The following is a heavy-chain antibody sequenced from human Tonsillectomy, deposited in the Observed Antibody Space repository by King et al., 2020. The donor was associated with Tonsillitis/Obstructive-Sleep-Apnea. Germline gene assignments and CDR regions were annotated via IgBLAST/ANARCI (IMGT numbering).Heavy chain of an antibody. CDR1: GFIFHDYA. CDR3: AKVLVVRFLEWPFDY. V-gene: IGHV3-9*01. D-gene: IGHD3-3*01. Sequence: VQLVESGGALVQPGRSLRISCAGSGFIFHDYAMHWVRQVPGKGLQWVSGISWNSGSIGYADSVKGRFTISRDNAKNSLYLQMNSLRAEDTALYYCAKVLVVRFLEWPFDYWGQGTLVTVSS. CDR2: ISWNSGSI. J-gene: IGHJ4*02.